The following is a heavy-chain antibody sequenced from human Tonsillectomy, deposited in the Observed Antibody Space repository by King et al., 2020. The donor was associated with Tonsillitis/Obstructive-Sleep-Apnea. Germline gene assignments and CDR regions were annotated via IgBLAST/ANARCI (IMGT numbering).Heavy chain of an antibody. J-gene: IGHJ5*02. CDR3: ARDYVSTNLFDP. V-gene: IGHV3-30*04. CDR1: GFTFSIYT. CDR2: ISYDGTNK. D-gene: IGHD3-16*01. Sequence: VQLVESGGGVVQPGRSLRLSCAASGFTFSIYTMHWVRQAPGKGLEWVALISYDGTNKYYADSVKGRFTISRDNSQNTLYLQLNSLRAGDTAVYYCARDYVSTNLFDPWGQGTLVTVSS.